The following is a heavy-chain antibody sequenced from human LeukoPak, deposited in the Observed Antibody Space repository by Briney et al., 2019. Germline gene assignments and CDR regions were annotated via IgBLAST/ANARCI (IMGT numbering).Heavy chain of an antibody. CDR2: IYYSGST. CDR3: ARISTFGGVIVFVY. CDR1: GGSISSGDYY. Sequence: SQTLSLTCTVSGGSISSGDYYWSWIRQPPGKGLEWIGYIYYSGSTYYNPSLKSRVTISVDTSKNQFSLKLSSVTAADTAVYYCARISTFGGVIVFVYWGQGTLVTVSS. V-gene: IGHV4-30-4*01. D-gene: IGHD3-16*02. J-gene: IGHJ4*02.